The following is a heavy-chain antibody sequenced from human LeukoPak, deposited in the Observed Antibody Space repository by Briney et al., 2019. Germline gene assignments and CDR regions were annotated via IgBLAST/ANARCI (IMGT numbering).Heavy chain of an antibody. CDR3: ARGSYGSGTIDAFDI. J-gene: IGHJ3*02. CDR2: INHSGST. V-gene: IGHV4-34*01. D-gene: IGHD3-10*01. CDR1: GFTFSSYS. Sequence: GSLRLSCAASGFTFSSYSMNWIRQPPGKGLEWIGEINHSGSTNYNPSLKSRVTISVDTSKNQFSLKLSSVTAADTAVYYCARGSYGSGTIDAFDIWGQGTMVTVSS.